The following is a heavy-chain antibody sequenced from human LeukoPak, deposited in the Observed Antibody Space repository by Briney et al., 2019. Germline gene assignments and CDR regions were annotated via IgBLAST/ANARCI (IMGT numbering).Heavy chain of an antibody. CDR3: ARRAGAYSHPYDY. J-gene: IGHJ4*02. CDR2: ISYDGSSK. CDR1: GFTFSSYS. D-gene: IGHD4/OR15-4a*01. Sequence: GGSLRLSCAASGFTFSSYSMHWVRQAPGKGLEWVAVISYDGSSKYYADPVKGRFTISRDNSKNTLYLQMNSLRAEDTAVYYCARRAGAYSHPYDYWGQGTLVTVSS. V-gene: IGHV3-30*03.